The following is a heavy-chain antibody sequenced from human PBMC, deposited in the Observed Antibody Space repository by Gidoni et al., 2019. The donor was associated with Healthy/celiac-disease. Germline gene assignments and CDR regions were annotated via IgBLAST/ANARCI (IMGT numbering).Heavy chain of an antibody. CDR3: ARRNDYYDSSGADY. V-gene: IGHV3-21*01. Sequence: EVQLVESGGGLVKPGGSLRLSCAASGFTFSSYSMNWVRQAPGKGLEWVSSISSSSSYIYYADSVKGRFTISRDNAKNSLYLQMNSLRAEDTAVYYCARRNDYYDSSGADYWGQGTLVTVSS. CDR2: ISSSSSYI. CDR1: GFTFSSYS. J-gene: IGHJ4*02. D-gene: IGHD3-22*01.